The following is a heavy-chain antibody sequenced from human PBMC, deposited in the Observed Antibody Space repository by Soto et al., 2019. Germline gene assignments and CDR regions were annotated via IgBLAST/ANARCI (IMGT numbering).Heavy chain of an antibody. D-gene: IGHD3-22*01. CDR3: AKANTHYDSSGYYYFDY. CDR2: ISWNSGSI. J-gene: IGHJ4*02. V-gene: IGHV3-9*01. Sequence: VQLVESGGGLVQPGRSLRLSCAASGFTFDDYAMHWVRQAPGKGLEWVSGISWNSGSIGYADSVKGRFTISRDNAKNSLYLQMNSLRAEDTALYYCAKANTHYDSSGYYYFDYWGQGTLVTVSS. CDR1: GFTFDDYA.